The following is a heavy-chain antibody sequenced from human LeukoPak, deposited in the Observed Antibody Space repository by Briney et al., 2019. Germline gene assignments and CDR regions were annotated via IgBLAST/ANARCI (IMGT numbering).Heavy chain of an antibody. Sequence: PGGSLRLSCAASGFTVSSNYMSWVRQAPGKGLEWVSVIYSGGSTYYADSVKGRFTISRDNSKNTLYLQMNSLRAEDTAVYYCAKDLSPIRITAASLDWGQGTLVTVSS. D-gene: IGHD3-3*01. CDR2: IYSGGST. CDR3: AKDLSPIRITAASLD. V-gene: IGHV3-53*01. CDR1: GFTVSSNY. J-gene: IGHJ4*02.